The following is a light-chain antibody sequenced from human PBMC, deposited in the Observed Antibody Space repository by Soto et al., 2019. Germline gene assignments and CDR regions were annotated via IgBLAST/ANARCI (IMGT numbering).Light chain of an antibody. CDR1: QSVSSN. Sequence: EIVMTQSPATLFVSPGERATLSCRASQSVSSNLAWYQQKPGPAPRLLIYGASTRATGIPARFSGSGSGTEFTLTISSLQSEDFAVYYCQQYNNWPPKDTFGQGTKLEIK. CDR3: QQYNNWPPKDT. V-gene: IGKV3-15*01. J-gene: IGKJ2*01. CDR2: GAS.